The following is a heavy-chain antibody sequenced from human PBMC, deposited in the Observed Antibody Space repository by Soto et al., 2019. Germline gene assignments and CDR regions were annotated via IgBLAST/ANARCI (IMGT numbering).Heavy chain of an antibody. Sequence: GGSLRLSCKASGFIFSSFGLHWVRQAPGKGLEWVSLISHDGGTKYYADSLRGRVSISRDNSENTLFLQINSLRTDDSAMYFCARARDGGTYTYFDSWGQGT. CDR3: ARARDGGTYTYFDS. CDR1: GFIFSSFG. D-gene: IGHD1-26*01. CDR2: ISHDGGTK. J-gene: IGHJ4*02. V-gene: IGHV3-30-3*01.